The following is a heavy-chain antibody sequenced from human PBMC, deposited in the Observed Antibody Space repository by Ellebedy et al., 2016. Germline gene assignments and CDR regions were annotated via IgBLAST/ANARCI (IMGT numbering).Heavy chain of an antibody. D-gene: IGHD1-1*01. V-gene: IGHV3-11*01. CDR1: GFTFSDSY. Sequence: GESLKISXAASGFTFSDSYMTWIRQAPGKGLEWLAYISSSGTTKYYADSVKGRFSVSRDNARSSVFLEMNSLSAEDTALYYCARDLEPDNFQYYMDVWGKGTMVTVSS. CDR3: ARDLEPDNFQYYMDV. CDR2: ISSSGTTK. J-gene: IGHJ6*03.